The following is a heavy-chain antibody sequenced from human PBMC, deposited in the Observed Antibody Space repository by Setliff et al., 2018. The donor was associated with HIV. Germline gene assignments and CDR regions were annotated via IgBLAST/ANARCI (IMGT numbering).Heavy chain of an antibody. Sequence: SETLSLTCSGSGGSISNFYWSWIRQPPGKGLEWVGHIYSTGETNYNPSLNSRVTLSADTSKNQLSLSLTSVTAADTAVYYCARVRLTMIMMVDYFDQWGQGTLVTVSS. D-gene: IGHD3-22*01. J-gene: IGHJ4*02. CDR3: ARVRLTMIMMVDYFDQ. CDR1: GGSISNFY. CDR2: IYSTGET. V-gene: IGHV4-4*07.